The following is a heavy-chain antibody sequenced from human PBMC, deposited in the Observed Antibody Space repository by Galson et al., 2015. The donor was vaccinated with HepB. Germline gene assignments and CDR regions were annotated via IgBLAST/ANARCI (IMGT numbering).Heavy chain of an antibody. CDR3: AGAPLLNSSGWYWGGNWFDP. CDR2: IYYSGST. CDR1: GGSIGSGGYS. D-gene: IGHD6-19*01. V-gene: IGHV4-30-4*07. Sequence: TLSLTCAVSGGSIGSGGYSWSWIRQPPGKGLEWIGYIYYSGSTYYNPSLKSRVTISVDTSKNQFSLKLSSVTAADTAVYYCAGAPLLNSSGWYWGGNWFDPWGQGTLVTVSS. J-gene: IGHJ5*02.